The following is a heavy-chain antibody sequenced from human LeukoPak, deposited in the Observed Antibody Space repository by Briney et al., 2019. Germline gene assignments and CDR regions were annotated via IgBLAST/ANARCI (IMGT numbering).Heavy chain of an antibody. CDR1: GFTFGGYG. V-gene: IGHV3-33*01. Sequence: PGRSLRLSCAGSGFTFGGYGMHWFRQTPGKGLEWVAFIADDGSRAFYADSVKGRFTISRDNSKNTMSVQMDDLRAEDTAVYYCTRYNNDHFDYWGQGTLVTVSS. CDR3: TRYNNDHFDY. CDR2: IADDGSRA. D-gene: IGHD1-14*01. J-gene: IGHJ4*02.